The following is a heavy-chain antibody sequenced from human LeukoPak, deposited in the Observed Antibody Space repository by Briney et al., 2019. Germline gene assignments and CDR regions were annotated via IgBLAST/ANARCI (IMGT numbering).Heavy chain of an antibody. V-gene: IGHV1-46*01. CDR3: ARDARTHRDLAVAGTR. J-gene: IGHJ4*02. Sequence: ASVKVSYKASGYTFTSYYMHWVRQAPGQGLEWMGIINPSGGSTSYAQKFQGRVTMTRDTSTSTVYMELSSLRSEDTAVYYCARDARTHRDLAVAGTRWGQGTLVTVSS. CDR1: GYTFTSYY. D-gene: IGHD6-19*01. CDR2: INPSGGST.